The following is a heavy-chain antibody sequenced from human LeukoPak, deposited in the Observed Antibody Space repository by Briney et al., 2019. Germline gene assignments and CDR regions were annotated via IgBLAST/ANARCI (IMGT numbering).Heavy chain of an antibody. J-gene: IGHJ3*02. CDR1: GGSISSGGYY. Sequence: SETLSLTCTVSGGSISSGGYYWSWIRQPPGKGLEWIGYIYHSGSTYYNPPLKSRVTISVDGSKNQFSLKLSSVTAADTAVYYCARHFRGGYLDAFDIWGQGTMVTVSS. CDR2: IYHSGST. D-gene: IGHD5-18*01. V-gene: IGHV4-30-2*01. CDR3: ARHFRGGYLDAFDI.